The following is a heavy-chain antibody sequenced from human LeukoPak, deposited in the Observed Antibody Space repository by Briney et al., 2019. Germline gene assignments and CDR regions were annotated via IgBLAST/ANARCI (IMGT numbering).Heavy chain of an antibody. D-gene: IGHD3-3*01. CDR2: ISGSGDTT. Sequence: PGGSLRLSCAASGFTFSIYAMSWVRQALGKGLEWVSSISGSGDTTDYADSVKGWFTISRDNGKNKLYLQMNSLRAEDTAVYYCASRLSIFGVVIPKYFDYWAQGTLVAVSS. J-gene: IGHJ4*02. CDR1: GFTFSIYA. V-gene: IGHV3-23*01. CDR3: ASRLSIFGVVIPKYFDY.